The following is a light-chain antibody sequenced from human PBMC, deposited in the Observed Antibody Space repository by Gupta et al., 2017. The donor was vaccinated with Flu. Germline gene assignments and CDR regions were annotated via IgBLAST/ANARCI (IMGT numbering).Light chain of an antibody. CDR1: TSNTGNNY. Sequence: QSVLTQSPSASGTPGQRVTISCSGSTSNTGNNYVYWYQQVPGTAPKLLIYRNSPRPSGVPVRFSGSKSGTSASLVISGLRSEDDGDYYCAAWDDSLSGRNIFGTGTKVTVL. V-gene: IGLV1-47*01. CDR2: RNS. CDR3: AAWDDSLSGRNI. J-gene: IGLJ1*01.